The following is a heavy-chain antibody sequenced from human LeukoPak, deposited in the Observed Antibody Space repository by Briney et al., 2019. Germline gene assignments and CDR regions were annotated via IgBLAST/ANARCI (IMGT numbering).Heavy chain of an antibody. Sequence: GGSLRLSCAPSGFSLRSHLMHWVRQAPGKGLVWVSRINSDGSETNYADSVKGRFPISRDNAKNTLYLQMHSLRVEDTAVYYCARVGSGLRAFDIWGQGTMVSVSS. CDR1: GFSLRSHL. V-gene: IGHV3-74*01. CDR2: INSDGSET. J-gene: IGHJ3*02. CDR3: ARVGSGLRAFDI. D-gene: IGHD3-10*01.